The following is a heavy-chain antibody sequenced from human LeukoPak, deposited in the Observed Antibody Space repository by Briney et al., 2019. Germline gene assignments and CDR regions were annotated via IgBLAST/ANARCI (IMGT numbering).Heavy chain of an antibody. CDR3: ARGLCGGDCYSDY. D-gene: IGHD2-21*02. Sequence: ASVKVSCKPSGKTLTRYYRNGGRQPPEQGLEGKGIINPSGGSTSYAQKFQGRVTMTRDTSTSTVYMELSSLRSEDTAVYYCARGLCGGDCYSDYWGQGTLVTVSS. V-gene: IGHV1-46*01. J-gene: IGHJ4*02. CDR2: INPSGGST. CDR1: GKTLTRYY.